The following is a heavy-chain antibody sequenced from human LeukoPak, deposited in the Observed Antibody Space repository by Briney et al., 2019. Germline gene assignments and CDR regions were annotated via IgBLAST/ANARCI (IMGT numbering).Heavy chain of an antibody. V-gene: IGHV1-18*01. CDR3: AGDGGITIFGVVPFDY. Sequence: GASVKVSCKASGYTFTSYGISWVRQAPGQGLEWMGWISAYNGNTNYAQKLQGRVTMTTDTSTSTAYMELRSLRSDDTAVNYCAGDGGITIFGVVPFDYWGQGTLVTVSS. CDR2: ISAYNGNT. J-gene: IGHJ4*02. D-gene: IGHD3-3*01. CDR1: GYTFTSYG.